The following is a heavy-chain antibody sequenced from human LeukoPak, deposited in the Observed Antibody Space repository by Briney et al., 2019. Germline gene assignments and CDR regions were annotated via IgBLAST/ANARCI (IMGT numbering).Heavy chain of an antibody. CDR2: ISYDGSNK. Sequence: GGSLRLSCAASGFTFSNYAMHWVRQAPGKGLEWVAVISYDGSNKYYADSVKGRFTISRDNSKNTLYLQTNSLRSEDTAVYYCSRGQFRLGQYDSSAFDYWGQGTLVTVSS. CDR1: GFTFSNYA. D-gene: IGHD3-22*01. V-gene: IGHV3-30*04. CDR3: SRGQFRLGQYDSSAFDY. J-gene: IGHJ4*02.